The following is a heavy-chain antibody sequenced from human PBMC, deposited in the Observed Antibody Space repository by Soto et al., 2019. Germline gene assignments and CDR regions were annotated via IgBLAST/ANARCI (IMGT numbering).Heavy chain of an antibody. Sequence: PSETLSLTCTVSGGSISSSSYYWGWIRQPPGKRLEWIGSIYYSGSTYYNPSLKSRVTISVDTSKNQFSLKLSSVTAADTAVYYCARRRGPYSKDYYYYYYGMDVWGQGNKVTVSS. CDR3: ARRRGPYSKDYYYYYYGMDV. V-gene: IGHV4-39*01. CDR2: IYYSGST. CDR1: GGSISSSSYY. D-gene: IGHD4-4*01. J-gene: IGHJ6*02.